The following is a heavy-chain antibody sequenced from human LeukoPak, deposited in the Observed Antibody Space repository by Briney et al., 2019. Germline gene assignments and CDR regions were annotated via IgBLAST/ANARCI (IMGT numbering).Heavy chain of an antibody. CDR1: GYTFTSYY. J-gene: IGHJ6*02. Sequence: ASVKVSCKASGYTFTSYYMHWVRQATGQGLEWMGWMNPNSGNTGYAQKFQGRVTMTRNTSISTAYMELSSLRSEDTAVYYCARGGYYDFWSGYYSNYYYYGMDVWGQGTTVTVSS. CDR3: ARGGYYDFWSGYYSNYYYYGMDV. D-gene: IGHD3-3*01. V-gene: IGHV1-8*02. CDR2: MNPNSGNT.